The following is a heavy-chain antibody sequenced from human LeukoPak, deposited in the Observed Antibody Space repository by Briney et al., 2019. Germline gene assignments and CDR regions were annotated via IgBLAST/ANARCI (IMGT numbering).Heavy chain of an antibody. CDR1: GDSISYHNYY. D-gene: IGHD6-19*01. V-gene: IGHV4-39*01. Sequence: PSETLSLTCAVSGDSISYHNYYWDWIRQPPRKGLEWIGTVYYTGNTYYNPSLKSRVAISVDTSKNQFSLQLTSMTAADTAVYYCARLRAMAGHRGGFDFWGRGTMVTVSS. CDR2: VYYTGNT. J-gene: IGHJ3*01. CDR3: ARLRAMAGHRGGFDF.